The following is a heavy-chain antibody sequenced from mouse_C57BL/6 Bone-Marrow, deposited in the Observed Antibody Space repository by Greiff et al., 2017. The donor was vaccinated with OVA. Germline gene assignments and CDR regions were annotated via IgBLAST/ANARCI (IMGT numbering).Heavy chain of an antibody. CDR3: ASYYGSSYSDY. Sequence: VQLQQSGPELVKPGASVKISCKASGYTFTDYYMNWVKQSHGKSLEWIGDINPNNGGTSYNQKFKGKATLTVDKSSSTAYMELRSLTSEDSAVYYCASYYGSSYSDYWGQGTTLTVSS. V-gene: IGHV1-26*01. CDR2: INPNNGGT. CDR1: GYTFTDYY. J-gene: IGHJ2*01. D-gene: IGHD1-1*01.